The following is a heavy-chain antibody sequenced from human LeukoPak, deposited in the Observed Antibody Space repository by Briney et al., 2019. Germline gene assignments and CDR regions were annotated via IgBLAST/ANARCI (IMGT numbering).Heavy chain of an antibody. CDR1: GFTFSSYG. CDR3: ARELDIAAAGTGFDY. CDR2: MWYDGSNK. D-gene: IGHD6-13*01. Sequence: GGSLRLSCAASGFTFSSYGMHWVRQAPGKGLEWVAVMWYDGSNKYYADSVKGRFTTSRDNSKNTLYLQMNSLRAEDTAVYYCARELDIAAAGTGFDYWGQGTLVTVSS. V-gene: IGHV3-33*01. J-gene: IGHJ4*02.